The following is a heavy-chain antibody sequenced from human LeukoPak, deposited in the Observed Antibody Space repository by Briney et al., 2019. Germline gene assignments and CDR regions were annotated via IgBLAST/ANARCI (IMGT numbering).Heavy chain of an antibody. CDR1: GGSISSGGYY. V-gene: IGHV4-39*07. CDR2: IYYSGST. Sequence: SETLSLTCTVSGGSISSGGYYWGWIRQPPGKGLEWIGSIYYSGSTYYNPSLKSRVTISVDTSKNQFSLKLSSVTAAVTAVYYCARGGAYSYAVALGYWGQGTLVTVSS. CDR3: ARGGAYSYAVALGY. J-gene: IGHJ4*02. D-gene: IGHD5-18*01.